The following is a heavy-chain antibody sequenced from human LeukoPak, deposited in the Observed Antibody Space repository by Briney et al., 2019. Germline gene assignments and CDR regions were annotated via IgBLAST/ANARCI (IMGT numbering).Heavy chain of an antibody. CDR1: GFTFSSYA. CDR2: IIGSGGST. CDR3: AKGSSLRLGPTVEYYFDN. D-gene: IGHD1-26*01. Sequence: TGGSLRLSGAASGFTFSSYAMNWVRQAPGKGLEWVSGIIGSGGSTYYADSVKGRLTISRDNSKNTLYLQMNSLRAEDTAVYYCAKGSSLRLGPTVEYYFDNWGQGTLVTVSS. V-gene: IGHV3-23*01. J-gene: IGHJ4*02.